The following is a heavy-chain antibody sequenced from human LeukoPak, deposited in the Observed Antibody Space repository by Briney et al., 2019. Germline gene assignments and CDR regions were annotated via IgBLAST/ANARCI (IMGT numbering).Heavy chain of an antibody. CDR1: GFTFSSYN. Sequence: GGSLRLSCAASGFTFSSYNMNWVRQAPGKGLEWVSSISSSSSYIYYADSVKGRFTISRDNAKNSLYLQMNSLRAEDTALYHCARGSTGGAYYYYYGMDVWGQGTTVTVSS. J-gene: IGHJ6*02. D-gene: IGHD4-17*01. V-gene: IGHV3-21*04. CDR3: ARGSTGGAYYYYYGMDV. CDR2: ISSSSSYI.